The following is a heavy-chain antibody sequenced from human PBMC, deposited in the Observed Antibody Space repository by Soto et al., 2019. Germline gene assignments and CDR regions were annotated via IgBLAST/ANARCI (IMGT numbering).Heavy chain of an antibody. V-gene: IGHV4-59*08. Sequence: PSETLSLTCTVSGGSISSYYWSWIRQPPGKGLEWIGYIYYSGSTNYNPSLKSRVTISVDTSKNQFSLKLSSVTAADTAVYYCARHWPEGPPTDYWGPGTLLTVSS. CDR3: ARHWPEGPPTDY. CDR1: GGSISSYY. J-gene: IGHJ4*02. CDR2: IYYSGST.